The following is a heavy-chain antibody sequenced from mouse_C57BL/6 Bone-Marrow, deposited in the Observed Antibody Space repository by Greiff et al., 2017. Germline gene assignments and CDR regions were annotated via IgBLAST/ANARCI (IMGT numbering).Heavy chain of an antibody. Sequence: QVQLQQPGAELVKPGASVKLSCKASGYTFTSYWMHWVKQRPGQGLEWIGMIHPNSGSTNYNEKFKSKATLTVDKSSSTAYMQLSSLTSEDSAVYDCAKEGYYEGVDYWGQGTTLTVSS. CDR3: AKEGYYEGVDY. CDR1: GYTFTSYW. J-gene: IGHJ2*01. CDR2: IHPNSGST. V-gene: IGHV1-64*01. D-gene: IGHD2-3*01.